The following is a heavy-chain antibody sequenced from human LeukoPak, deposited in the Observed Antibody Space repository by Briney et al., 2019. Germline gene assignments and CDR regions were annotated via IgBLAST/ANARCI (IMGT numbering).Heavy chain of an antibody. Sequence: GASVKVSCKASGYTFTNYYMHWVRQAPGQGLEWMGIINPSGGITNYAQKFQGRVTMTRDMSTSTVYMELSSLRSEDTAVYYCARDRRWLANWFDPWGQGTLVTVSS. D-gene: IGHD6-19*01. V-gene: IGHV1-46*01. CDR2: INPSGGIT. CDR1: GYTFTNYY. CDR3: ARDRRWLANWFDP. J-gene: IGHJ5*02.